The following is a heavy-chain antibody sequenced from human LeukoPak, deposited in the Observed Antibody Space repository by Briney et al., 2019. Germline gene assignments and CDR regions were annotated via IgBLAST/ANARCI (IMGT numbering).Heavy chain of an antibody. CDR1: GFTFSSYA. J-gene: IGHJ4*02. CDR2: IYYSGST. CDR3: ARHLGRWLPQTRPFFDY. V-gene: IGHV4-59*08. Sequence: GSLRLSCAASGFTFSSYALSWVRQPPGKGLEWIGYIYYSGSTNYNPSLKSRVTISVDTSKNQFSLKLSSVTAADTAVYYCARHLGRWLPQTRPFFDYWGQGTLVTVSS. D-gene: IGHD5-24*01.